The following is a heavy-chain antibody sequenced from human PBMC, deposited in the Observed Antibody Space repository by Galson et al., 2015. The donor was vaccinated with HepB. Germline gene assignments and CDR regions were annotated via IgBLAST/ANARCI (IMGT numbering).Heavy chain of an antibody. CDR3: ARQKTGSGWYPFQH. CDR1: GGSISSYY. V-gene: IGHV4-59*08. CDR2: IYYSGST. J-gene: IGHJ1*01. Sequence: SETLSLTCTVSGGSISSYYWSWIRQPPGKGLEWIGYIYYSGSTNYNPSLKGRVTISVDTSKNQFSLKLSSVTAADTAVYYCARQKTGSGWYPFQHWGQGTLVTVSS. D-gene: IGHD6-19*01.